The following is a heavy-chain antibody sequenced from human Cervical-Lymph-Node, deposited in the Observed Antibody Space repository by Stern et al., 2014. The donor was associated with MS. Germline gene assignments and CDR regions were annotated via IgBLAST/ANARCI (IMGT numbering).Heavy chain of an antibody. J-gene: IGHJ4*02. Sequence: EVPLVESGGGLVQPGRSLRLSCAASGFRFDDFSMHWVRQAPGKGLEWVSGISSNSGNKAHAKSVEGRFTISRDNAKRSVYLQLSSLRTDDTARYYCVNGRDWGQGTLVIVSS. V-gene: IGHV3-9*01. CDR2: ISSNSGNK. CDR3: VNGRD. CDR1: GFRFDDFS.